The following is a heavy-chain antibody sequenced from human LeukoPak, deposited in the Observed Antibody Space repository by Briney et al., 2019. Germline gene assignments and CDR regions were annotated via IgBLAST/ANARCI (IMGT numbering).Heavy chain of an antibody. D-gene: IGHD6-13*01. CDR3: AKAWSGYSSRSPTGY. J-gene: IGHJ4*02. CDR2: IWYDGSNK. V-gene: IGHV3-33*06. CDR1: GFTFSSYG. Sequence: PGGSLRLSCAASGFTFSSYGMHWVRQAPGKGLEWVAVIWYDGSNKYYADSVKGRFTISRDNSKNTLYLQMNSLRAEDTAVYYCAKAWSGYSSRSPTGYWGQGTLVTVPS.